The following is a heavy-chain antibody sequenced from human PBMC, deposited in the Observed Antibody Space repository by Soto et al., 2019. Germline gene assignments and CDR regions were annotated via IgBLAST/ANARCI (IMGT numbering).Heavy chain of an antibody. D-gene: IGHD3-16*02. CDR3: TTALMITFGGVIVSHFDY. J-gene: IGHJ4*02. V-gene: IGHV3-15*07. CDR2: IKSKTDGGTT. CDR1: SVSNAW. Sequence: SVSNAWMNWVRQAPGKGLEWVGRIKSKTDGGTTDYAAPVNGRFTISRDDSKNTLYLQMNSLKTEDTAVYYCTTALMITFGGVIVSHFDYWGQGTLVTVSS.